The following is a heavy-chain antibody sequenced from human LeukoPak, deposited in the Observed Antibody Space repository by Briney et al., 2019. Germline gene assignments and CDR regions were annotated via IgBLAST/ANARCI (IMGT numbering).Heavy chain of an antibody. CDR3: ARFSLYDNSGYYSWLFDF. V-gene: IGHV3-7*01. J-gene: IGHJ4*02. CDR2: IQQDGSAK. CDR1: GFTFSTSW. D-gene: IGHD3-22*01. Sequence: GGSLRLSCAASGFTFSTSWMSWVRQAPGKGLEWVANIQQDGSAKYYVDSVKGRFTISRDNAKNSLYLQMNSLRAEDTAVYYCARFSLYDNSGYYSWLFDFWGQGTLVAVSS.